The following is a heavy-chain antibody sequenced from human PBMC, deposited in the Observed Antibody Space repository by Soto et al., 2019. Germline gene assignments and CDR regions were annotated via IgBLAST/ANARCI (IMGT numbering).Heavy chain of an antibody. J-gene: IGHJ4*02. CDR3: AKELDILTGYQIDY. Sequence: GGSLRLSCAASGFTFSSYGMHWVRQAPGKGLEWVAVISYDGSNKYYADSVKGRFTISRDNSKNTLYLQMNSLRAEDTAVYYCAKELDILTGYQIDYWGQGTLVTVSS. V-gene: IGHV3-30*18. CDR2: ISYDGSNK. D-gene: IGHD3-9*01. CDR1: GFTFSSYG.